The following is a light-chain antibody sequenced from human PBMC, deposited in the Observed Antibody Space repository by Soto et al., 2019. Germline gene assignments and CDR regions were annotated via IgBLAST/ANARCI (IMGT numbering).Light chain of an antibody. CDR3: QQRTNWPRT. V-gene: IGKV3-11*01. CDR2: DAS. J-gene: IGKJ1*01. CDR1: QSVSSY. Sequence: EIVLTQSPGTLSLSPGERATLSCRASQSVSSYLAWYQQKPGQAPRLLLYDASNRATGIPARFSGGGSGTDFTLTISSLEPEDFAVYYCQQRTNWPRTFGQGTKVEIK.